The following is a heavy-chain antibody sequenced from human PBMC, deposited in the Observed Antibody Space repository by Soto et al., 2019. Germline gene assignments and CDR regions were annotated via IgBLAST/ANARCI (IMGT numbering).Heavy chain of an antibody. V-gene: IGHV3-30-3*01. CDR1: GFTFSSYA. D-gene: IGHD6-19*01. J-gene: IGHJ6*02. CDR2: ISYDGSNK. Sequence: SGGSLRLSCAASGFTFSSYAMHWVRQAPGKGLEWVAVISYDGSNKYYADSVKGRFTISRDNSKNTLYLQMNSLRAEDTAVYYCARDGSGWSRDYYYYGMDVWGQGTTVTVSS. CDR3: ARDGSGWSRDYYYYGMDV.